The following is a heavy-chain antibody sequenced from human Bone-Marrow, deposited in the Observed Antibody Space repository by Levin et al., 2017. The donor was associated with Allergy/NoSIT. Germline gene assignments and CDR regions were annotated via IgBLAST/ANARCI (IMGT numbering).Heavy chain of an antibody. D-gene: IGHD2-2*01. CDR1: GYTFNNYG. J-gene: IGHJ6*03. Sequence: ASVKVSCKASGYTFNNYGISWVRQAPGQGLEWMGWISTHNGNTNYAQSFQGRVTMTTDTSTRTAYMELRSLISDDTAVYYFAVFVVIPTTYYYMHGWGKAATVTVSS. CDR3: AVFVVIPTTYYYMHG. V-gene: IGHV1-18*01. CDR2: ISTHNGNT.